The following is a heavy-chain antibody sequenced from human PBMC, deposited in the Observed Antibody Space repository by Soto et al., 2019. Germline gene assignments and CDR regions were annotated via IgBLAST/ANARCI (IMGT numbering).Heavy chain of an antibody. J-gene: IGHJ5*02. CDR3: ARGAGFSYASTWFDI. Sequence: SETLSLTCTVSGGSISSYYWSWIWQPPGKGLEWIGYIYYSGSTNYNPSLKSRVTISVDTSKNQFSLKLSSVTAADTAVYYCARGAGFSYASTWFDIWGQGTLVTVSS. CDR2: IYYSGST. D-gene: IGHD5-18*01. CDR1: GGSISSYY. V-gene: IGHV4-59*01.